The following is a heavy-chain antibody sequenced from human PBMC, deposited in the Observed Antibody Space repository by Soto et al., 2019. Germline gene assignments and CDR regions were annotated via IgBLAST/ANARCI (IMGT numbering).Heavy chain of an antibody. J-gene: IGHJ6*04. D-gene: IGHD2-2*01. CDR2: IYYSGST. CDR1: GGSIGSYD. CDR3: ARERATYCSSTSCFVMDV. V-gene: IGHV4-59*04. Sequence: SETLCVSCSVSGGSIGSYDGRWVRQPPGKGLEWIGYIYYSGSTYYNPSLKSRVTISVDTSKNQFSLKLSSVTAADTAVYYCARERATYCSSTSCFVMDVWGKGTTVTVSP.